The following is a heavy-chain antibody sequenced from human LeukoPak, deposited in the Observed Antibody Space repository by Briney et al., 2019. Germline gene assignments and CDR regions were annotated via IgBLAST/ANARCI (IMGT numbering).Heavy chain of an antibody. V-gene: IGHV1-18*01. D-gene: IGHD2-2*01. J-gene: IGHJ5*02. Sequence: ASVKVSCTASGYTFTSYGISWVRQAPGQGLEWMGWISAYNGNTNYAQKLQGRVTMTTDTSTSTAYVELRSLRSDDTAVYYCARAPIVVVPAASWFDPWGQGTLVTVSS. CDR2: ISAYNGNT. CDR3: ARAPIVVVPAASWFDP. CDR1: GYTFTSYG.